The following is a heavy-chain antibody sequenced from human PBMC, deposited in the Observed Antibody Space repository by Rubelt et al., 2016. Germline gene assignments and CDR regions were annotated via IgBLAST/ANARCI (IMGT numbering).Heavy chain of an antibody. Sequence: PGGSLRLSCAASGFTFSNYAMTWVRQAPGKGLEWVSCIMYHGSSTYYADSVKGRYTISRDNSKNILYLQMNSLRAEDTAVYFCAKGGLSYSTALDSWGQGTLVTVSS. D-gene: IGHD6-13*01. CDR2: IMYHGSST. V-gene: IGHV3-23*01. CDR1: GFTFSNYA. CDR3: AKGGLSYSTALDS. J-gene: IGHJ5*01.